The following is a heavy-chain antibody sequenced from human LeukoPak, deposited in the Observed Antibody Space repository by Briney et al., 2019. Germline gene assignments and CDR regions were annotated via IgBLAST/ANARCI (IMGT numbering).Heavy chain of an antibody. Sequence: ASVKVSCKASGYTFTSYGISWVRQAPGQGLEWMGWISAYNGNTNYAQKLQGRVTMTTDTSTSTAYMELRSLRSDDTAVYYCARGKEVPAAKRLEGRSLACGGQEPLVT. V-gene: IGHV1-18*01. CDR3: ARGKEVPAAKRLEGRSLAC. J-gene: IGHJ4*02. CDR2: ISAYNGNT. CDR1: GYTFTSYG. D-gene: IGHD2-2*01.